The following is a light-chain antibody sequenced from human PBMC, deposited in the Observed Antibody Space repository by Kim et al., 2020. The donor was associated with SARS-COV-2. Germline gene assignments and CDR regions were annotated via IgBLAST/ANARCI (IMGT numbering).Light chain of an antibody. CDR2: DAS. V-gene: IGKV3-11*01. CDR3: QQRSEWPKT. Sequence: LSPGESATPSLRCRQSFSLYLARYPQKPGPAPRLLILDASNRATGIPARFSGSGSGTDFTLTISSLEPEDFAVYYCQQRSEWPKTFGQGTKVDIK. CDR1: QSFSLY. J-gene: IGKJ1*01.